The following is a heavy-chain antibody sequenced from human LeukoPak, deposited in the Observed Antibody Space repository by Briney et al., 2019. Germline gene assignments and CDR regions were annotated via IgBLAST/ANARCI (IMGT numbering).Heavy chain of an antibody. CDR2: IRYDGSNK. CDR3: AKTSLGLRLGELSLDY. J-gene: IGHJ4*02. V-gene: IGHV3-30*02. CDR1: GFTFSSYG. D-gene: IGHD3-16*02. Sequence: GGSLRLSCAASGFTFSSYGMHWVRQAPGKGLEWVAFIRYDGSNKYYADSVKGRFTISRDNSKNTLYLQMNSLRAEDTAVYYCAKTSLGLRLGELSLDYWGQGTLVTVSS.